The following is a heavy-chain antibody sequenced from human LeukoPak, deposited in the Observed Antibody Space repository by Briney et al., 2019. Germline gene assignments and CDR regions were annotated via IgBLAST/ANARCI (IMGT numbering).Heavy chain of an antibody. J-gene: IGHJ5*02. Sequence: ASVTVSCKASGYTFTGYYMHWVRQAPGQGLEWMGWINPNSGGTNYAQKFQGRVTMTRDTSISTAYMELSRLRSDDTAVYYCARDPEYYDFWSGYYPGNWFDPWGQGTLVTVSS. D-gene: IGHD3-3*01. CDR1: GYTFTGYY. V-gene: IGHV1-2*02. CDR3: ARDPEYYDFWSGYYPGNWFDP. CDR2: INPNSGGT.